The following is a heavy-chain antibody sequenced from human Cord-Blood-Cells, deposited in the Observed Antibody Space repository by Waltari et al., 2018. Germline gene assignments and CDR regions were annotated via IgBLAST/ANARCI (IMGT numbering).Heavy chain of an antibody. CDR3: AKAGGKSSSWYAFDI. D-gene: IGHD6-13*01. CDR1: GFHFDDYA. V-gene: IGHV3-9*03. Sequence: EVQLVESGGGLVQPGRSLRLSCAASGFHFDDYAMPWLRKAPGKGLEWVSGMSWNSGNIGYADSVKGRFTISRDNAKNSLYLQMNSLRAEDMALYYCAKAGGKSSSWYAFDIWGQGTMVTVSS. CDR2: MSWNSGNI. J-gene: IGHJ3*02.